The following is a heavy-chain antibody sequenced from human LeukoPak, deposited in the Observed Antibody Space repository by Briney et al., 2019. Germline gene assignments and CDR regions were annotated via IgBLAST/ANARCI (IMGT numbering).Heavy chain of an antibody. CDR2: ISGSGGST. D-gene: IGHD3-10*01. CDR1: GFTFSSYA. J-gene: IGHJ4*02. CDR3: AKPHYGSGSCFDY. Sequence: GGSLRLSCAVSGFTFSSYAMSWVRQAPGKGLEWVSAISGSGGSTYYADSVKGRFTISRDNSKNTLYLQMNSLRAEDTAVYYCAKPHYGSGSCFDYWGQGTLVTVSS. V-gene: IGHV3-23*01.